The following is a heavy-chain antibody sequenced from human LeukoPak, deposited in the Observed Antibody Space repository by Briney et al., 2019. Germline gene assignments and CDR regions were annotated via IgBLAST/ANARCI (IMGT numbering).Heavy chain of an antibody. CDR2: IYGGGTT. V-gene: IGHV3-53*01. CDR3: VRRGLIETEYLER. D-gene: IGHD3-10*01. J-gene: IGHJ1*01. Sequence: PGGSLRLSCAATGLSVSSNFMSWVRQAPGRGREGVSVIYGGGTTYYADSVKGRFTISRDNAKNSLYLQMNSLRAEDTAVYYCVRRGLIETEYLERWGQGTLVIVSS. CDR1: GLSVSSNF.